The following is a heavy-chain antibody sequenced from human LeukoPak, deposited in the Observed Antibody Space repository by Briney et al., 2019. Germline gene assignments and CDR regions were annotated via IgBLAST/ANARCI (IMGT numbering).Heavy chain of an antibody. J-gene: IGHJ4*02. D-gene: IGHD3-22*01. CDR1: GFSFSSYG. V-gene: IGHV3-21*01. CDR3: ARVVYYDNSGYAY. CDR2: ISGTSSYI. Sequence: GGSLRLSCAASGFSFSSYGMNWVRQAPGKGLEWVSSISGTSSYIYYADAVKGRFTISRDNAKNSLYLQMNSLRAEDTAVYYCARVVYYDNSGYAYWGQGTLATVSS.